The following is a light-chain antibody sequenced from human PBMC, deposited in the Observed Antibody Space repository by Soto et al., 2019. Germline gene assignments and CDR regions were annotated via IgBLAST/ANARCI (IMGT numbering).Light chain of an antibody. J-gene: IGKJ5*01. CDR2: GAS. Sequence: EIVLTQSPATRPVSPGERATLSCRASQSVSSNLAWYQQKPGQAPRPLIYGASNRDTGIPDRFSGSGAGTEFTRTISRLEPEDFAVDYCQHFGGNTFTFGQGTRLEIK. CDR1: QSVSSN. V-gene: IGKV3-20*01. CDR3: QHFGGNTFT.